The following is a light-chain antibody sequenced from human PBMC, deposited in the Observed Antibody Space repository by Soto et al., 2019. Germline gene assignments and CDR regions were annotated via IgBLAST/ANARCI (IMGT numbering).Light chain of an antibody. CDR3: QQTNSFPLT. V-gene: IGKV1-12*01. CDR2: GAS. CDR1: QGISNW. Sequence: DIQMTQSPSSVSASAGDRVTITCRASQGISNWLAWYQQKPGKAPKLLIYGASSLQSGVPSRFSGSGSGTDFSLTFSSLQPADFATYYCQQTNSFPLTFGPGTQVDIE. J-gene: IGKJ3*01.